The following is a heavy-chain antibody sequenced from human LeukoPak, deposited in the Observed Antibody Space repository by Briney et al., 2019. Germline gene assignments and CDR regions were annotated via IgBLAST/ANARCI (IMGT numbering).Heavy chain of an antibody. D-gene: IGHD6-13*01. CDR1: GFSLSTKKMC. J-gene: IGHJ4*02. V-gene: IGHV2-70*01. CDR3: ARTCSGSRDINFDY. CDR2: IDGDDDR. Sequence: SGPALVKPTQSLTLTCSFSGFSLSTKKMCVSWIRQPPGRALEWLALIDGDDDRYYRPSLKTRLTVSKDTSKNQVVLIMTNMDPVDTATYYCARTCSGSRDINFDYWGQGTPVTVSS.